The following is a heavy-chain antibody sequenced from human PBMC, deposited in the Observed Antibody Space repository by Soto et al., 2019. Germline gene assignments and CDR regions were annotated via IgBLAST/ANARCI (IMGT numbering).Heavy chain of an antibody. Sequence: QVQLQESGPGLVKPSETLSLTCTVSGGSVSSGSYYWGWIRQPPGKGLEWIGDSYYGGRTNYNPSLKSRVTISVDTSKNQFSLKLSSVTAADTAVYYCARDLAGGGYYYYGMDVWGQGTTVTVSS. V-gene: IGHV4-61*01. CDR3: ARDLAGGGYYYYGMDV. D-gene: IGHD6-19*01. CDR2: SYYGGRT. CDR1: GGSVSSGSYY. J-gene: IGHJ6*02.